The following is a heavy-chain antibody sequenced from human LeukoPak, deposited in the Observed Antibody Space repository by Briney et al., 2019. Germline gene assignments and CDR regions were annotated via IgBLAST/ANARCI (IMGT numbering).Heavy chain of an antibody. CDR1: GFTFSSYS. CDR3: ASGGQYQLPSPLDP. D-gene: IGHD2-2*01. Sequence: KSGGSLRLSCAASGFTFSSYSMNWVRQAPGKGLEWVSSISSSSSSYIYYADSVKGRFTISRDNAKNSLYLQMNSLRAEDTAVYYCASGGQYQLPSPLDPWGQGTLVTVSS. V-gene: IGHV3-21*01. CDR2: ISSSSSSYI. J-gene: IGHJ5*02.